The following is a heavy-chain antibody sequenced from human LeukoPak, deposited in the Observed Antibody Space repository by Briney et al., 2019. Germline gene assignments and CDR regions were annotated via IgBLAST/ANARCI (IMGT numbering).Heavy chain of an antibody. V-gene: IGHV3-30-3*01. Sequence: GGSLRLSCAASGLTFSDYYMSWIRQAPGKGLEWVAVISYDGSNKYYADSVKGRFTISRDNSKNTLYLQMNSLRAEDTAVYYCARAPEYYYYYGMDVWGQGTTVTVSS. CDR3: ARAPEYYYYYGMDV. J-gene: IGHJ6*02. D-gene: IGHD1-14*01. CDR1: GLTFSDYY. CDR2: ISYDGSNK.